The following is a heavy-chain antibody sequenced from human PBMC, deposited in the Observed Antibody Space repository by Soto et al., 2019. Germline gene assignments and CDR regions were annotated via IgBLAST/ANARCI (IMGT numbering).Heavy chain of an antibody. CDR2: ISSSSSVI. J-gene: IGHJ6*03. CDR1: GFILSDCA. Sequence: EVQLVESGGGLVQPGGSLRLSCATSGFILSDCAMNWVRQAPGKGLEWVSYISSSSSVIDYADSVKGRFTVSRDNARNSLYLKMNSLRAEDTAVYYCARDLSWGSNWYYYMDVWGKGTKVTVSS. D-gene: IGHD7-27*01. V-gene: IGHV3-48*01. CDR3: ARDLSWGSNWYYYMDV.